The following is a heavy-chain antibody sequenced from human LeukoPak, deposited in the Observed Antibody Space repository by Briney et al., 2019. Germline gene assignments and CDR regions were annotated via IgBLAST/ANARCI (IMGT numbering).Heavy chain of an antibody. Sequence: PGGSLRLPCAASGLMFSNFAMSWVRQAPGKGLEWVSTIYYSGGNTYSADSVKGRFTISRDNAKNTLYLQMNSLRAEDTAVYYCAKDQGQAVVPRRFDNWGQGTLVTVSS. CDR3: AKDQGQAVVPRRFDN. D-gene: IGHD2-2*01. CDR1: GLMFSNFA. V-gene: IGHV3-23*01. CDR2: IYYSGGNT. J-gene: IGHJ4*02.